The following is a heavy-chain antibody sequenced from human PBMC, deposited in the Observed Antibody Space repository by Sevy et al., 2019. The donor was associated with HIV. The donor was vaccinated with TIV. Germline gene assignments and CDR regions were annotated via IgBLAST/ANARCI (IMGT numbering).Heavy chain of an antibody. D-gene: IGHD6-19*01. CDR2: MSDYNGNT. J-gene: IGHJ4*02. V-gene: IGHV1-18*04. Sequence: ASVKVSCKASGYTFTSYGISWVRQAPGQGLEWMGWMSDYNGNTNYAQKLQGRVTMTTDTSTSTAYMGPRSLRSDDTAVYYWTGDASFHSSGWTGGDYWGQGTLVTVSS. CDR1: GYTFTSYG. CDR3: TGDASFHSSGWTGGDY.